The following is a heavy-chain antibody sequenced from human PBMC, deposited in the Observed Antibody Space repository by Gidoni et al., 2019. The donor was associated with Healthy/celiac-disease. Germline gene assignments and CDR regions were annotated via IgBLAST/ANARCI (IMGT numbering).Heavy chain of an antibody. Sequence: VQLVQSGAEVKKPGATVKISCKVSGYTFTDYYMHWVQQAPGKGLEWMGLVDPEDGETIYAEKFQGRVTITADTSTDTAYMELSSLRSEDTAVYYCATSLGYCSGGSCYSWFDPWGQGTLVTVSS. V-gene: IGHV1-69-2*01. CDR3: ATSLGYCSGGSCYSWFDP. J-gene: IGHJ5*02. D-gene: IGHD2-15*01. CDR2: VDPEDGET. CDR1: GYTFTDYY.